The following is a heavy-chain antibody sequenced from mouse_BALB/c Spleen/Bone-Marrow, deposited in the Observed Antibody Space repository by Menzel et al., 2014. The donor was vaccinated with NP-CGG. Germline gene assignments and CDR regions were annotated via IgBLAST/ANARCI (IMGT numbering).Heavy chain of an antibody. CDR3: ASNWDVY. V-gene: IGHV1-7*01. Sequence: VNLVESGAELAKPVASAKMSCKASGYTFTSYWMHWVKQRPGQGLEWIGYINPSTGYTEYNQKFKDKATLTADKSSSTAYMQLSSLTSEDSAVYYCASNWDVYWGQGTTLTVSS. CDR2: INPSTGYT. CDR1: GYTFTSYW. D-gene: IGHD4-1*01. J-gene: IGHJ2*01.